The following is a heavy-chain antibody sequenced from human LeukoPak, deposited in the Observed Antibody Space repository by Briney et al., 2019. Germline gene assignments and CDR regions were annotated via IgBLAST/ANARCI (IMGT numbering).Heavy chain of an antibody. CDR3: ARDNPGGSCGDYDY. CDR2: IYHSGST. CDR1: GASISSSNW. V-gene: IGHV4-4*02. Sequence: SETLSLTCAVSGASISSSNWWSWVRQSPGKGLEWIGEIYHSGSTNYNPSLKSRVSISLDKSKNQISLRLSSVTVADTAMYYCARDNPGGSCGDYDYWGQGTLVTVSS. J-gene: IGHJ4*02. D-gene: IGHD4-17*01.